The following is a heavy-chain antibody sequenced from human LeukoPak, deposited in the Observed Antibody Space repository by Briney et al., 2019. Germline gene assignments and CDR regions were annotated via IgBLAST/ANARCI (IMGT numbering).Heavy chain of an antibody. CDR2: IIPIFGTA. V-gene: IGHV1-69*01. D-gene: IGHD4-17*01. CDR1: GGTFISYA. Sequence: ASVKVSCKASGGTFISYAISWVRQAPGQGLEWMGGIIPIFGTANYAQKFQGRVTITADESTSTAYMELSSLRSEDTAVYYCARGRGDYVLNWFDPWGQGTLVTVSS. J-gene: IGHJ5*02. CDR3: ARGRGDYVLNWFDP.